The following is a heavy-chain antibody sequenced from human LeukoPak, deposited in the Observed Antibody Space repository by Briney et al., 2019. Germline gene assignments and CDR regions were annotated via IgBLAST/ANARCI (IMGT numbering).Heavy chain of an antibody. CDR1: GASISGSSFY. CDR3: ARSLRGAAHHFDY. CDR2: IYFTGST. Sequence: SETLSLTCSVSGASISGSSFYWGWIRQPPGKGLEWIGSIYFTGSTYYNPSLKSRVTISVDTSKNQFSLKLSSVTAADTAVYYCARSLRGAAHHFDYWGQGTLVTVSS. V-gene: IGHV4-39*01. J-gene: IGHJ4*02. D-gene: IGHD6-6*01.